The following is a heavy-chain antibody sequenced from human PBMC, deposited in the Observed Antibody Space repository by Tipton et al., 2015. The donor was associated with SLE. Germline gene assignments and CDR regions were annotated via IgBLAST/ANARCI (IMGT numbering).Heavy chain of an antibody. Sequence: TLSLTCTVSGGSISSSSYYWGWIRQSPGKGLEWIGSSYYSGTTYYNPSLKSRVTISVDTSKNQISLNLSSVTAADTAVYFCARDKIVGATRTFDIWGQGTMVTVSS. J-gene: IGHJ3*02. V-gene: IGHV4-39*02. CDR3: ARDKIVGATRTFDI. CDR1: GGSISSSSYY. D-gene: IGHD1-26*01. CDR2: SYYSGTT.